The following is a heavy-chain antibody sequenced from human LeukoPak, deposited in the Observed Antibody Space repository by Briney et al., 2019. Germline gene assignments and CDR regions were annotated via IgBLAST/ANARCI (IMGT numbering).Heavy chain of an antibody. CDR2: IYSGGST. D-gene: IGHD1-14*01. V-gene: IGHV3-66*01. Sequence: PGGSLRLSCAASGFTVSSNYMSWVRQAPGKGLEEVSVIYSGGSTYYADSVKGRFTISRDNSKNTLYLQMNSLRAEDTAVYYCARDIVTAINPDYYYYGMDVWGQGTTVTVSS. CDR3: ARDIVTAINPDYYYYGMDV. J-gene: IGHJ6*02. CDR1: GFTVSSNY.